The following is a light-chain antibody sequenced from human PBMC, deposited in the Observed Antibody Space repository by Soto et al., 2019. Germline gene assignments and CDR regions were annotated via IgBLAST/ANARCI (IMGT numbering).Light chain of an antibody. CDR2: GAS. CDR3: QQYGSSTGT. Sequence: EIVLTQSPGTVSLSPGERATLSCRASQSVASNHLAWYQQQPGQAPRLLIYGASIRATGIPDRFSGSGSGTDFTLTISRLEPEDFGVYYCQQYGSSTGTFGPGTKVEIK. CDR1: QSVASNH. V-gene: IGKV3-20*01. J-gene: IGKJ2*01.